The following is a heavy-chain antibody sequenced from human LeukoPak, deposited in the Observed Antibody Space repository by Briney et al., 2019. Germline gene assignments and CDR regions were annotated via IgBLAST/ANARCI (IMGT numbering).Heavy chain of an antibody. D-gene: IGHD6-19*01. J-gene: IGHJ4*02. CDR2: IYSGGST. CDR3: ARSGIAVARFDY. CDR1: GFTVSSNY. V-gene: IGHV3-66*01. Sequence: GGSLRLSCAASGFTVSSNYMSWVRQAPGKGLEWVSVIYSGGSTYYADSVKGRFTFSRDNSKNTLYLQMNSLRAEDTAVYYCARSGIAVARFDYWGQGTLVTVSS.